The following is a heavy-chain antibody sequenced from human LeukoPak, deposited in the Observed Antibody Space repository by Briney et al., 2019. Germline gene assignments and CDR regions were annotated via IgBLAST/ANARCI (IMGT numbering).Heavy chain of an antibody. CDR2: IYYSGST. Sequence: SETLSLTCTVSGGSISSYYWSWIRQTPGKGLEWIGYIYYSGSTNYNPSLKSRVTISVDTSKNQFSLKLSSVTAADTDVYYCARDAPVAAGPRWFDPWGQGILVTVSS. CDR3: ARDAPVAAGPRWFDP. J-gene: IGHJ5*02. D-gene: IGHD2-15*01. CDR1: GGSISSYY. V-gene: IGHV4-59*01.